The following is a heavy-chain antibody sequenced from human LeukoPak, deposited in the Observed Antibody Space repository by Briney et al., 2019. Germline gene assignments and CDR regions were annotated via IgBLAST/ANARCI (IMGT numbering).Heavy chain of an antibody. V-gene: IGHV4-59*08. J-gene: IGHJ4*02. D-gene: IGHD5-24*01. CDR2: IYYSGST. CDR3: ARGGGGDGYDYFDY. Sequence: PSETLSLTCTVSGGSISSYYWSWIRQPPGKGLEWIGYIYYSGSTNYNPSLKSRVTISVDTSKNQFSQKLSSVTAADTAVYYCARGGGGDGYDYFDYWGQGTLVTVSS. CDR1: GGSISSYY.